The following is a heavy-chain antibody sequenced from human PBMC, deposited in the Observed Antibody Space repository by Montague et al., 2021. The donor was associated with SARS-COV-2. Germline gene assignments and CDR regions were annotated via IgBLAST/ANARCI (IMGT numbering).Heavy chain of an antibody. V-gene: IGHV4-59*01. J-gene: IGHJ4*02. Sequence: SETLSLTCTVSGGSISSYYWSWIRQPPGKGLEWIGYIYYSGSTNYNPSLKSRVTISVDTSKNQFSLKLSSVTAAGTAVYYCARVSPRWLQFDPYFDYWGQGTLVTVSS. CDR1: GGSISSYY. CDR3: ARVSPRWLQFDPYFDY. CDR2: IYYSGST. D-gene: IGHD5-24*01.